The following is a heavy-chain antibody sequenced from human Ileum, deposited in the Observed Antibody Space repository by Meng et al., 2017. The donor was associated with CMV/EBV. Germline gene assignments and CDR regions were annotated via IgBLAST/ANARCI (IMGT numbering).Heavy chain of an antibody. CDR1: GGSISSSSYY. V-gene: IGHV4-39*07. Sequence: SETLSLTCTVSGGSISSSSYYWGWIRQSPGKGLQWIGTIYKSGKTYYNSSVKSRVTISADTSKNQFSLTLRSVTAADTAVYYCARGLDLEWELSLLFDYWGQGTLVTVSS. D-gene: IGHD3-3*01. CDR3: ARGLDLEWELSLLFDY. J-gene: IGHJ4*02. CDR2: IYKSGKT.